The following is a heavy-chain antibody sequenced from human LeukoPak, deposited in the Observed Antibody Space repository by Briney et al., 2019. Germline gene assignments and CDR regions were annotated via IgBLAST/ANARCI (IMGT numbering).Heavy chain of an antibody. V-gene: IGHV3-21*01. J-gene: IGHJ4*02. CDR2: ISSSSSYI. Sequence: KSGGSLRLSCVASGFTFSAYSMNWVRQAPGKGLEWASSISSSSSYIFYADSVKGRFTISRDNAKNSLYLQMNSLRAEDTAVYSCARDLAGSGSYIDYRGQGTLVTVSS. CDR1: GFTFSAYS. CDR3: ARDLAGSGSYIDY. D-gene: IGHD3-10*01.